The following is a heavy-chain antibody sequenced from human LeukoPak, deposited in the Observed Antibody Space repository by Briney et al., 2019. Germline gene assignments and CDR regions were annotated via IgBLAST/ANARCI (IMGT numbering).Heavy chain of an antibody. CDR3: AKGGYYDSSGCSPLFDY. CDR1: GFTFDDYA. V-gene: IGHV3-9*01. D-gene: IGHD3-22*01. Sequence: TGGSLRLSCAASGFTFDDYAMHWVRQAPGKGLEWVSGISWNRGSIGYADSVKGRFTISRDNAKNSLYLQMHSLRAEDTALYYCAKGGYYDSSGCSPLFDYWGQGTLVTVSS. CDR2: ISWNRGSI. J-gene: IGHJ4*02.